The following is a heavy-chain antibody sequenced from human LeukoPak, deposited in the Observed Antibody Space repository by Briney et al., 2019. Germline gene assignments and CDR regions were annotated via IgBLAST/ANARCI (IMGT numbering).Heavy chain of an antibody. CDR1: GGSISSYY. CDR3: ARGSGSYYYYYYGMDV. Sequence: SETLSLTCTVSGGSISSYYWSWIRQPPGKGLEWIGYIYYSGSTNYNPSLKSRVTISVDTSKNQFSLKLSSVTAADTAVYYCARGSGSYYYYYYGMDVWGQGTTVTVSS. J-gene: IGHJ6*02. CDR2: IYYSGST. V-gene: IGHV4-59*01. D-gene: IGHD1-26*01.